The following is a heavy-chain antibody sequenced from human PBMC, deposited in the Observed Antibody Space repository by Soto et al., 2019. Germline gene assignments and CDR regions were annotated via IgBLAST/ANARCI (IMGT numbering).Heavy chain of an antibody. CDR3: ARHTTVPQDYYYGMDV. CDR2: INPNSGGT. Sequence: VKVSCRASGYTFTGYYMHWVRQAPGQGLEWMGWINPNSGGTNYAQKFQGWVTMTRDTSISTAYMELSRLRSDDTAVYYCARHTTVPQDYYYGMDVWGQGTTVTVSS. V-gene: IGHV1-2*04. CDR1: GYTFTGYY. D-gene: IGHD3-10*01. J-gene: IGHJ6*02.